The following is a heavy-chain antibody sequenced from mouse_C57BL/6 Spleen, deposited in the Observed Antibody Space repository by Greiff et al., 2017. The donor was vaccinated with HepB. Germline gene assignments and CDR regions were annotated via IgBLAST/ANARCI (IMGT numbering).Heavy chain of an antibody. J-gene: IGHJ1*03. CDR1: GFNIKDYY. D-gene: IGHD1-1*01. V-gene: IGHV14-1*01. CDR3: TTPHYYGSSYWYFDV. CDR2: IDPEDGDT. Sequence: VQLKHSGAELVRPGASVKLSCTASGFNIKDYYMHWVKQRPEQGLEWIGRIDPEDGDTEYAPKFQGKATMTADTSSNTAYLQLSSLTSEDTAVYYCTTPHYYGSSYWYFDVWGTGTTVTVSS.